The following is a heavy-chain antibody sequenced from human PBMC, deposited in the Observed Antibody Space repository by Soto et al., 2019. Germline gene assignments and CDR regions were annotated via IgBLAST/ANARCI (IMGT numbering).Heavy chain of an antibody. V-gene: IGHV2-5*02. J-gene: IGHJ6*02. CDR1: GFSLSTGGMG. D-gene: IGHD2-21*02. CDR2: IYWDCDR. Sequence: QITLKESGPTLVKPTQTLTLTCTFSGFSLSTGGMGVGWIRQPPGKALGWLALIYWDCDRRYRPSLMSRIPIATDTSKNQVVLTMTNMDPVDTATYYCVHSRCGGDCLQTYSSHYYYGMDIWGQGTTVTVSS. CDR3: VHSRCGGDCLQTYSSHYYYGMDI.